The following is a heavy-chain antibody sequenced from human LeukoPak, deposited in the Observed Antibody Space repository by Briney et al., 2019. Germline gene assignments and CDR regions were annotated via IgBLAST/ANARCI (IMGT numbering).Heavy chain of an antibody. CDR2: INPNSGGT. CDR1: GYTFTGYY. D-gene: IGHD2-2*01. Sequence: GASVKVSCKTSGYTFTGYYIHWVRQAPGQGLEWMGWINPNSGGTIYAQKFQGRVTMTRDTSISTAYMELRRLRSDDTAVYYCARENCSSSNNCSNWFDPWGQGTLVTVSS. V-gene: IGHV1-2*02. J-gene: IGHJ5*02. CDR3: ARENCSSSNNCSNWFDP.